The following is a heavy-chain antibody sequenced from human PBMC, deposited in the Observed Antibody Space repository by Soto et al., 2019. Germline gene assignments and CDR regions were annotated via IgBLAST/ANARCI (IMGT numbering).Heavy chain of an antibody. D-gene: IGHD4-17*01. V-gene: IGHV3-48*02. CDR3: ARTDYGDYESLDY. J-gene: IGHJ4*02. Sequence: GGSLRLSCAAPGFTFSSYSMNWVRPAPGKGLEWVSYISSSSSTIYYADSVKGRFTISRDNAKNSLYLQMNSLRDEDTAVYYCARTDYGDYESLDYWGQGTLVTVSS. CDR1: GFTFSSYS. CDR2: ISSSSSTI.